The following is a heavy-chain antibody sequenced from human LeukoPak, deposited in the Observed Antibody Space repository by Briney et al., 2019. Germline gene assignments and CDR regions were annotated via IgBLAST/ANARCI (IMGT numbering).Heavy chain of an antibody. CDR3: ARLVGSSSYYLDY. V-gene: IGHV4-59*01. D-gene: IGHD6-13*01. CDR1: GGSMSNYY. Sequence: SSETLSLTCSVSGGSMSNYYWSWIRQPPGKRLEWIAYIYYSGSTNYNPSLKSRVTISVDTSKNQFFLKLSSVTAADTAVYYCARLVGSSSYYLDYWGQGTPVTVSS. CDR2: IYYSGST. J-gene: IGHJ4*02.